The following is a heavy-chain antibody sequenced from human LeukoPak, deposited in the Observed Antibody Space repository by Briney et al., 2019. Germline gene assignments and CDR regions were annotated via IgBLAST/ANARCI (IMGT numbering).Heavy chain of an antibody. CDR2: MNPNSGNT. D-gene: IGHD6-19*01. CDR3: ARVSSGWYDFDY. Sequence: ASVKVSCKASGYTFTSYDINWVRQATGQGLEWMGWMNPNSGNTGYAQKFQGRVTMTRNTSISTAYMELRSLRSEDTAVYYCARVSSGWYDFDYWGQGTLVTVSS. CDR1: GYTFTSYD. V-gene: IGHV1-8*01. J-gene: IGHJ4*02.